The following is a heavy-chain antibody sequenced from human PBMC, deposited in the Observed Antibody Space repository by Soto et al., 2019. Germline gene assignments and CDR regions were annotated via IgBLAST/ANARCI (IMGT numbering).Heavy chain of an antibody. Sequence: ASVKVSCKVSGYTLTELSMHWVRQAPGKGLERMGGFDPEDGEKIYAQKFQGRVTMTEDTSTDTAYLELSSLRSEDTAVYYCATGEALRYFDWLPDAFDIWGQGTMVTVS. J-gene: IGHJ3*02. CDR1: GYTLTELS. CDR2: FDPEDGEK. D-gene: IGHD3-9*01. V-gene: IGHV1-24*01. CDR3: ATGEALRYFDWLPDAFDI.